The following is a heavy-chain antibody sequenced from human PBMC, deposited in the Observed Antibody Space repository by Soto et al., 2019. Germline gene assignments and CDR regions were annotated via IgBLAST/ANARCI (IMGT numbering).Heavy chain of an antibody. J-gene: IGHJ5*02. V-gene: IGHV3-33*01. CDR3: AREAPSYGGNPGGGLAP. CDR2: IWYDGSNK. D-gene: IGHD4-17*01. Sequence: QVQLVESGGGVVQPGRSLRLSCAASGFTFSSYGMHWVRQAPGKGLEWVAVIWYDGSNKYYADSVKGRFTISRDNSKNPLNRKINSLRAEDTVVYYWAREAPSYGGNPGGGLAPGGQGPLVTVSS. CDR1: GFTFSSYG.